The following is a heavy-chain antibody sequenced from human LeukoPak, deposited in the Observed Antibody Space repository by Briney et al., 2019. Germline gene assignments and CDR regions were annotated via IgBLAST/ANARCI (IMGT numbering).Heavy chain of an antibody. Sequence: PGGSLRLSCAASGFTFSSYAMHFVRQAPGKGLEWVAVISYDGSDEYYADSVKGRFTISRDNCKNVLYLQMNSLRSDDTAVYYCARGTPGTLYYFDYWGQGTLVTVSS. CDR1: GFTFSSYA. D-gene: IGHD2/OR15-2a*01. CDR2: ISYDGSDE. CDR3: ARGTPGTLYYFDY. V-gene: IGHV3-30*04. J-gene: IGHJ4*02.